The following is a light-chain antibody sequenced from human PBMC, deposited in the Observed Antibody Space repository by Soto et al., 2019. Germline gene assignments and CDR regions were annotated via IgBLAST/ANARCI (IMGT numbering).Light chain of an antibody. CDR2: GAS. CDR1: QSISTY. J-gene: IGKJ2*01. V-gene: IGKV3-15*01. CDR3: QQYNNWPPRT. Sequence: EIVMTQSPVTLSVSPGERATLSCRASQSISTYLAWYQQKPGQPPRLLSYGASIRATGIPARFSGSGSGTEFPLTISSLQSEDFAVYYCQQYNNWPPRTFGQGTKLEIK.